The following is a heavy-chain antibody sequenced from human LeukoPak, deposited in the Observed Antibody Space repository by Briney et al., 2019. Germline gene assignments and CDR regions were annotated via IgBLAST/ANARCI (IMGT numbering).Heavy chain of an antibody. D-gene: IGHD6-19*01. Sequence: ASETLSLTCTVSGGSISSYYWSWIRQPAGKGLEWIGRIYTSGSTNYSPSLKSRVTMSIDTSKTQFSLKVNSVTAADTGVYYCARAPEFSSGWLLDYWGQGSLVTVSS. V-gene: IGHV4-4*07. J-gene: IGHJ4*02. CDR1: GGSISSYY. CDR3: ARAPEFSSGWLLDY. CDR2: IYTSGST.